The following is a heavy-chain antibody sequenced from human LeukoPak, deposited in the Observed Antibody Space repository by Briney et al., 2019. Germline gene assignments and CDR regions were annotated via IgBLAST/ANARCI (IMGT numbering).Heavy chain of an antibody. CDR3: ASGVYYDFWSGSFDY. Sequence: SVKVSCKASGGTFSSYTISWVRQAPGQGLEWKGRIIPILGIANYAQKFQGRVTITADKSTSTAYMELSSLRSEDTAVYYCASGVYYDFWSGSFDYWGQGTLVTVSS. CDR1: GGTFSSYT. V-gene: IGHV1-69*02. D-gene: IGHD3-3*01. J-gene: IGHJ4*02. CDR2: IIPILGIA.